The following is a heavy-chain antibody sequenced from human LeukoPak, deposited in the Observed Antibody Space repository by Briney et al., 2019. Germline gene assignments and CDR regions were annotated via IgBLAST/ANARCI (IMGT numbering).Heavy chain of an antibody. D-gene: IGHD3-16*02. CDR2: IIPIFGTA. CDR1: GGTFSSYA. CDR3: ARGTMITFGGVIVSWTLDYYYGMDV. J-gene: IGHJ6*02. Sequence: ASVKVSFKASGGTFSSYAISWVRQAPGQGLEWMGGIIPIFGTANYAQKFQGRVTITADESTSTAYMELSSLRSEDTAVYYCARGTMITFGGVIVSWTLDYYYGMDVWGQGTTVTVSS. V-gene: IGHV1-69*13.